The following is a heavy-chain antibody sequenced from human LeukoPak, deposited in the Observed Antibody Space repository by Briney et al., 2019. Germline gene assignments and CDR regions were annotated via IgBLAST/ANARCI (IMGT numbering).Heavy chain of an antibody. CDR1: GGSISDYY. CDR3: ARGHLVFAY. Sequence: SETLSLTCTVSGGSISDYYWSWIGQPPGKGLEWIGYVYYSGSTSYNPSLKSRVTISVDTSKNQFSLKVSSVTAADTALYYCARGHLVFAYWGQGTLVTVSS. D-gene: IGHD6-6*01. V-gene: IGHV4-59*01. CDR2: VYYSGST. J-gene: IGHJ4*02.